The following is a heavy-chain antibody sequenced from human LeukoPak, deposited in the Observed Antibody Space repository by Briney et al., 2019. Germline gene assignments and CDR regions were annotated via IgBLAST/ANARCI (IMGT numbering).Heavy chain of an antibody. Sequence: ASVKVPCKASGYTFTGYYMHWVRQAPGQGLEWMGWINPNSGGTNYAQKFQGRVTMTRDTSISTAYMELSRLRSDDTAVYYCARVTAILLWFGESEKGAFDIWGQGTMVTVSS. CDR3: ARVTAILLWFGESEKGAFDI. CDR2: INPNSGGT. V-gene: IGHV1-2*02. J-gene: IGHJ3*02. CDR1: GYTFTGYY. D-gene: IGHD3-10*01.